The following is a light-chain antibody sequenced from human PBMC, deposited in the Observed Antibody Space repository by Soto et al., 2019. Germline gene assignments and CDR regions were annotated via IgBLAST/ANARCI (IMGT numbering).Light chain of an antibody. CDR2: GVS. CDR3: QQYNNWPLT. J-gene: IGKJ4*01. Sequence: EIVMTQSPATLSVSPGERATLSCRASHRVSSYLAWYQQKPGQAPRLLIYGVSTRATGVPARFSGSGSGTEFTLTISSLQSEDLAVYYCQQYNNWPLTFGGGTKVDIK. CDR1: HRVSSY. V-gene: IGKV3-15*01.